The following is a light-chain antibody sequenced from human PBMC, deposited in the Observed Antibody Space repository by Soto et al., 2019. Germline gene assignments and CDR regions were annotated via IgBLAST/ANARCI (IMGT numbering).Light chain of an antibody. J-gene: IGLJ2*01. CDR3: CSYAGSSTPVV. V-gene: IGLV2-23*01. Sequence: QSALTQPASVSGSPGQSITISCTGNSSDVGSYNLVSWYQQHPGKTPQLMIYEGSKRPSGVSNRFSGSKSGNTASLTISGLQAEDEADYYCCSYAGSSTPVVFGGGTKLTVL. CDR2: EGS. CDR1: SSDVGSYNL.